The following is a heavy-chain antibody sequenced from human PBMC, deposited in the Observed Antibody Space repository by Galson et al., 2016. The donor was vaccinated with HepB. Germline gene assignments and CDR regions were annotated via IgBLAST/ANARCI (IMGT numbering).Heavy chain of an antibody. Sequence: SVKVSCKASGGPFSNYAISWVRQAPGQGLEWMGGIIPVFGSANYAQRLQGRVTITADASPSTGYMELRSLRSEVTAVYYCASGGYYGSGKFMSIDYWGQGTLVTVSS. V-gene: IGHV1-69*13. D-gene: IGHD3-10*01. J-gene: IGHJ4*02. CDR3: ASGGYYGSGKFMSIDY. CDR1: GGPFSNYA. CDR2: IIPVFGSA.